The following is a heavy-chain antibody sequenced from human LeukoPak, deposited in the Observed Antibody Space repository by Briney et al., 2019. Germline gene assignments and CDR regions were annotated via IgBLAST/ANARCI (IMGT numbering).Heavy chain of an antibody. J-gene: IGHJ6*02. CDR3: AKDGVAARHYYYGMDV. V-gene: IGHV3-9*01. CDR1: GFTFSSYA. D-gene: IGHD6-6*01. Sequence: GRSLRLSCAASGFTFSSYAMHWVRQAPGKGLEWVSGISWNSGSIGYADSVKGRFTISRDNAKNSLYLQMNSLRAEDTALYYCAKDGVAARHYYYGMDVWGQGTTVTVSS. CDR2: ISWNSGSI.